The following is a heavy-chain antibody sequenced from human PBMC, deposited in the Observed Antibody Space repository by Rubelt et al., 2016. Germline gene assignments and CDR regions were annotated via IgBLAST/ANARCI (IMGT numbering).Heavy chain of an antibody. CDR1: GFTFSSYA. J-gene: IGHJ6*02. CDR2: ISGSGGST. D-gene: IGHD3-16*01. V-gene: IGHV3-23*04. Sequence: EVQLVESGGGLVQPGGSLRLSCAASGFTFSSYAMSWVRQAPGKGLAWVSAISGSGGSTYYAGSVKDRFTISRDNSKNTLYLQMNSLRAEDTAVYYCAKDFSLLPVGGVWGQGTTVTISS. CDR3: AKDFSLLPVGGV.